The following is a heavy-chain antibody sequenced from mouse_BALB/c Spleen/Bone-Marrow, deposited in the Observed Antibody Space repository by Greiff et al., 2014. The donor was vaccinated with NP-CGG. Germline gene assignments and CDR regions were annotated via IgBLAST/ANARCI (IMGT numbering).Heavy chain of an antibody. CDR3: ASYYYGSSGFAY. J-gene: IGHJ3*01. D-gene: IGHD1-1*01. CDR1: GFNIKDTY. Sequence: EVKLMESGAELVKPGASVKLSCTASGFNIKDTYMHWVKQRPEQGLEWIGRIDPANGNTKCDPKFQGKATITADTSSNTAYLQLSSLTSEDTAVYYCASYYYGSSGFAYWGQGTLVTVSA. V-gene: IGHV14-3*02. CDR2: IDPANGNT.